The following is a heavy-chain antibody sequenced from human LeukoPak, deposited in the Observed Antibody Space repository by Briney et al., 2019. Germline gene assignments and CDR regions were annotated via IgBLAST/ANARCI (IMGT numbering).Heavy chain of an antibody. CDR3: ARMNKGSGVAFDI. CDR1: GGSISSSSYH. J-gene: IGHJ3*02. V-gene: IGHV4-39*07. D-gene: IGHD3-10*01. CDR2: MYFSGTI. Sequence: SETLSLTCIVSGGSISSSSYHWGWIRQSPGKGLEWIGNMYFSGTIYYNPSLKSRVTISVDTSKNQFSLKLSSVTAADTAVYYCARMNKGSGVAFDIWGPGTMVTVSS.